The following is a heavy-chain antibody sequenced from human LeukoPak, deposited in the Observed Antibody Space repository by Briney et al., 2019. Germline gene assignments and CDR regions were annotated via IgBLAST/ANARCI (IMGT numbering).Heavy chain of an antibody. CDR2: LSGSGITT. J-gene: IGHJ4*01. V-gene: IGHV3-23*01. Sequence: PGGSLRLSCDASGFTVNSYAMNWVRQAPGKGLEWVSTLSGSGITTYYADSVTGRFTISRDNSKNTLYLQMNSLRAEDTAVYYCGKGIYCSGWRYFDYWGHGTLVTVSS. CDR3: GKGIYCSGWRYFDY. D-gene: IGHD6-19*01. CDR1: GFTVNSYA.